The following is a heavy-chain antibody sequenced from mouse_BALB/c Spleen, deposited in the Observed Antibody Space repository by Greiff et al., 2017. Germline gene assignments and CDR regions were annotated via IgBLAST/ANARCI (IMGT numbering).Heavy chain of an antibody. CDR2: ISSGGSYT. V-gene: IGHV5-6*02. J-gene: IGHJ3*01. CDR3: AGRGTGPFAY. D-gene: IGHD4-1*01. Sequence: EVKLMESGGDLVKPGGSLKLSCAASGFTFSSYGMSWVRQTPDKRLEWVATISSGGSYTYYPDSVKGRFTISRDNAKNTLYLQMSSLKSEDTAMYYCAGRGTGPFAYWGQGTLVTVSA. CDR1: GFTFSSYG.